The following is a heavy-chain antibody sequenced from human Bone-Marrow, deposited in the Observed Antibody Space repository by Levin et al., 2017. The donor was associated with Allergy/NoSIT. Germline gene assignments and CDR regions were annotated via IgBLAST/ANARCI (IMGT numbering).Heavy chain of an antibody. CDR1: GYTFTSYD. J-gene: IGHJ6*02. D-gene: IGHD3-22*01. CDR3: ARGTRYYYDSSGYYSLDYYYGMDV. CDR2: MNPNSGNT. Sequence: ASVKVSCKASGYTFTSYDINWVRQATGQGLEWMGWMNPNSGNTGYAQKFQGRVTMTRNTSISTAYMELSSLRSEDTAVYYCARGTRYYYDSSGYYSLDYYYGMDVWGQGTTVTVSS. V-gene: IGHV1-8*01.